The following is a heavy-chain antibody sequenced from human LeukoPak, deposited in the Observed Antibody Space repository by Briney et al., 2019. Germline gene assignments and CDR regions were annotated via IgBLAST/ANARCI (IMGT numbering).Heavy chain of an antibody. V-gene: IGHV3-23*01. CDR2: ISGRGGST. Sequence: PGGSLRLSCAASGFTFSSYAMSWVRQAPGKGLEWVSAISGRGGSTYYADSVKGRFTISRDNSKNTLYLQMNSLRAEDTAVYYCAKAHYDFWSGYYRLYYFDYWGQGTLVTVSS. CDR3: AKAHYDFWSGYYRLYYFDY. CDR1: GFTFSSYA. J-gene: IGHJ4*02. D-gene: IGHD3-3*01.